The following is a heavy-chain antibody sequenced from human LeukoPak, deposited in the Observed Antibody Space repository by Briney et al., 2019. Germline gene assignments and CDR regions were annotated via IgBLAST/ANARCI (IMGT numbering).Heavy chain of an antibody. CDR3: ERHPAPSPNCVY. CDR1: DYSFTSYW. V-gene: IGHV5-10-1*01. Sequence: GESLKISGKGFDYSFTSYWISWVRQMPGKGLDWMSKIDPSYSYTHYSPSVQAHLTNSADKSISTAYMQWSSLKASDTAMYYCERHPAPSPNCVYWGQRTLVTVSS. J-gene: IGHJ4*02. D-gene: IGHD2-21*01. CDR2: IDPSYSYT.